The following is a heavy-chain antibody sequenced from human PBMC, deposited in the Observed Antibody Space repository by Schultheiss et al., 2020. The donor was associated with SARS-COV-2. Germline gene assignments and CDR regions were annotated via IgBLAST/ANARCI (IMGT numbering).Heavy chain of an antibody. CDR3: AKDKDFGTVTTGGCFDY. CDR1: GYTFTSYD. D-gene: IGHD4-17*01. V-gene: IGHV1-8*01. J-gene: IGHJ4*02. CDR2: MNPNSGNT. Sequence: ASVKVSCKASGYTFTSYDINWVRQATGQGLEWMGWMNPNSGNTGYAQKFQGRVTMTRNTSISTAYMELSSLRSEDTAVYYCAKDKDFGTVTTGGCFDYWGQGTLVTVSS.